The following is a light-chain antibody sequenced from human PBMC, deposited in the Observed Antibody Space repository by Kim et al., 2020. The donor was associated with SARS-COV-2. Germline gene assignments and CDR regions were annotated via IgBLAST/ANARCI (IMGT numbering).Light chain of an antibody. CDR2: GAS. V-gene: IGKV3-20*01. Sequence: EIVLTQSPGTLSLSPGERATLSCRASQSVSSSYLAWYQQKPGQAPRLLIYGASSRATGIQDRFSGSGSGTDFTLTISRLEPEDFAVYYCQQYGSSPLTFGQGTKLEI. CDR1: QSVSSSY. CDR3: QQYGSSPLT. J-gene: IGKJ2*01.